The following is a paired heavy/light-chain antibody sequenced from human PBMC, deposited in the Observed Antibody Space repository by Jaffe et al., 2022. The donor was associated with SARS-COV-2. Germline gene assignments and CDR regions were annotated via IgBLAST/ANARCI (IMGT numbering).Light chain of an antibody. CDR2: GAS. CDR1: QSVTSNY. CDR3: QQYGRSPRT. J-gene: IGKJ1*01. V-gene: IGKV3-20*01. Sequence: EIVLTQSPGTLSLSPGERATLSCRASQSVTSNYLAWYQQKPGQAPRLLIYGASSRATGIPERFSGGGSGTDFTLTISSLEPEDFAVYHCQQYGRSPRTFGQGTKVEIK.
Heavy chain of an antibody. CDR2: ISSSGDT. V-gene: IGHV3-23*04. CDR1: GFTFSDYV. D-gene: IGHD1-1*01. CDR3: ANSGRTETAGGKFDY. J-gene: IGHJ4*02. Sequence: EVQLVESGGGLVQPGGSLRLSCVASGFTFSDYVMSWVRQAPGKGLEWVSGISSSGDTYHADSVKGRFTISRDSSRNTLFLQMNSLRAEDTAVYYCANSGRTETAGGKFDYWGQGTLVAVSS.